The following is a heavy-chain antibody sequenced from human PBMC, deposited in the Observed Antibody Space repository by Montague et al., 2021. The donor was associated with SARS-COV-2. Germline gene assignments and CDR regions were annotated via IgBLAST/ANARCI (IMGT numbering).Heavy chain of an antibody. Sequence: SETLSLTCTVSGGSISSSSYYWGWIRQPPGKGLEWIGSIYYSGSTHYNPSLKSRVTISVDTSKNQFSLKLSSVTAADTAVYFCATHRQHHNHWGQGAMVAVSS. J-gene: IGHJ5*02. CDR2: IYYSGST. CDR3: ATHRQHHNH. D-gene: IGHD6-13*01. V-gene: IGHV4-39*01. CDR1: GGSISSSSYY.